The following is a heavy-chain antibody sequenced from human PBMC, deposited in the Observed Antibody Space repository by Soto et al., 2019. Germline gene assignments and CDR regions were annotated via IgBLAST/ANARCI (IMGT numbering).Heavy chain of an antibody. V-gene: IGHV3-23*01. Sequence: QLLQSGGGLVQPGGSLTLSCAASGFTFGTTDMSWVRQAPGEGLEWVSTIDGSGGITYYEDSVKGRFTISRDNSRNTVYLQMNSLRGDDTALYYCVKNAGWFKTWGQGALVTVSS. CDR1: GFTFGTTD. CDR3: VKNAGWFKT. J-gene: IGHJ5*02. CDR2: IDGSGGIT.